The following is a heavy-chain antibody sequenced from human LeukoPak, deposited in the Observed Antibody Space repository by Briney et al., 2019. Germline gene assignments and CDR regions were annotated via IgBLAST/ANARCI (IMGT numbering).Heavy chain of an antibody. V-gene: IGHV3-30*02. Sequence: SGGSLRLSCAASGFTFSSYGMHWVRQAPGKGLEWVAFIRYDGSNKYYADSVKGRFTISRDNSKNTLYLQMNSLRAEDTAVYYCAKDPPWVAMAGYYFDYWGQGTLVTVSS. CDR2: IRYDGSNK. D-gene: IGHD6-19*01. CDR1: GFTFSSYG. CDR3: AKDPPWVAMAGYYFDY. J-gene: IGHJ4*02.